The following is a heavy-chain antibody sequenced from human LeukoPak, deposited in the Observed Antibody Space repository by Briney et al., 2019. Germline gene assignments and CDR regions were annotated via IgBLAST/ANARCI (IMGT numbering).Heavy chain of an antibody. Sequence: GGSLRLSSAASGFTFSSYWMHWVRQAPGKGLVWVSRINTDGSSTTYADSVKGRFTISRDNAKNTLYLQMDSLRAEDTAVYYCARESGSWSPWYYYYMDVWGKGTTVTVSS. J-gene: IGHJ6*03. CDR2: INTDGSST. V-gene: IGHV3-74*01. CDR1: GFTFSSYW. D-gene: IGHD6-13*01. CDR3: ARESGSWSPWYYYYMDV.